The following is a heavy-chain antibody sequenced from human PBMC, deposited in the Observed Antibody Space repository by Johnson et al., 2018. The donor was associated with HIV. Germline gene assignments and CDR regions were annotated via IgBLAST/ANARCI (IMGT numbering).Heavy chain of an antibody. CDR1: GFTFSNAW. D-gene: IGHD1-7*01. CDR3: WIIGTTRHDAFDI. V-gene: IGHV3-15*01. Sequence: EVQVLESGGGLVKPGGSLRLSCAASGFTFSNAWMRWVRQAPGKGLEWVGRIKSKTDGGTTDYAAPVKGRFTISRDDSENTLYLQMNSLKTEDTAVYYCWIIGTTRHDAFDIWGRGTMVTVSS. J-gene: IGHJ3*02. CDR2: IKSKTDGGTT.